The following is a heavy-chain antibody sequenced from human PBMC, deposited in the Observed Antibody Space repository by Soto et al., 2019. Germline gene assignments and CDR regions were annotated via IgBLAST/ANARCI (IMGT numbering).Heavy chain of an antibody. V-gene: IGHV3-72*01. CDR2: SRNKANSYNP. J-gene: IGHJ4*02. D-gene: IGHD3-16*01. Sequence: EVKLVESGGGLVQPGGSLRLSCAASGFSFSDYYMDWVRQVPGKGLEWVGRSRNKANSYNPEYAPSVKDRFSISRDNSKDSRYLQMNSLKTEDTAVYYCARDTGGSYDYWGQGALVTVSS. CDR3: ARDTGGSYDY. CDR1: GFSFSDYY.